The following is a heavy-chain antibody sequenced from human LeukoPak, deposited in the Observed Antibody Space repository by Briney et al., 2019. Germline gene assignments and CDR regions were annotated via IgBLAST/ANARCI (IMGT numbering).Heavy chain of an antibody. CDR2: INSDVSNT. CDR3: TRDVDAATGY. Sequence: AGSLTLSCGASGFTFSTYWMHWVRQAPGKGLVWVSRINSDVSNTDYADSVRGRFTISRDNAKNMLYLQMNSLRAEDTAVYYCTRDVDAATGYWGQGTLVTVSS. CDR1: GFTFSTYW. V-gene: IGHV3-74*01. D-gene: IGHD6-25*01. J-gene: IGHJ4*02.